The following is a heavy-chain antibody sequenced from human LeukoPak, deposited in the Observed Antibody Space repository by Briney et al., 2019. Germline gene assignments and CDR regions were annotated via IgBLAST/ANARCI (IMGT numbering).Heavy chain of an antibody. D-gene: IGHD6-19*01. J-gene: IGHJ4*02. CDR2: IYCSGST. CDR3: ASPSISSGWYSKDY. Sequence: PSETLSLTCTVSGGSISSSSYYWGWIRQPPGKGLEWIGSIYCSGSTYYNPSLKSRVTISVDTSKNQFSLKLSSVTAADTAVYYCASPSISSGWYSKDYWGQGTLVTVSS. V-gene: IGHV4-39*01. CDR1: GGSISSSSYY.